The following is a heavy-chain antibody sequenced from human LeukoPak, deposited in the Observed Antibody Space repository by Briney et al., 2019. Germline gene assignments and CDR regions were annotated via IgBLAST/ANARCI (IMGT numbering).Heavy chain of an antibody. CDR2: IWYDGSNK. D-gene: IGHD2-21*02. CDR1: GFTFSTYG. CDR3: VKDQCGGDCGSGVAGFED. V-gene: IGHV3-33*06. Sequence: PGGSLRLSCAASGFTFSTYGMHWVRQAPGRGLEWVAVIWYDGSNKFYGDSVKGRFTISRDTSKNTVDLQLNNLRVDDTAVYYCVKDQCGGDCGSGVAGFEDWGQGSLVTVSS. J-gene: IGHJ4*02.